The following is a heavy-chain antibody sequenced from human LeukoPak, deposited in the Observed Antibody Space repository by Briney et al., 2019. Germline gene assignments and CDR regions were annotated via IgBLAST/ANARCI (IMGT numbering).Heavy chain of an antibody. CDR3: ARQGVGATDC. CDR2: INHSGST. V-gene: IGHV4-34*01. J-gene: IGHJ4*02. Sequence: SETLSLTCAVYGGSFSGYYWSWIRQPPGKGLEWIGEINHSGSTYYNPSLESRVTISVDTSKNQFSLRLISVTAVDTAVYYCARQGVGATDCWGQGTLVTVSS. CDR1: GGSFSGYY. D-gene: IGHD1-26*01.